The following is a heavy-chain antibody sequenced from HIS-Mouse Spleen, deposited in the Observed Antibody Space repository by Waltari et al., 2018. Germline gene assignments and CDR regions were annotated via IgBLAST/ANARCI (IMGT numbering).Heavy chain of an antibody. V-gene: IGHV1-69*04. Sequence: QVQLVQSGAEVKKPGSSVKVSCKASGGPFRSYAISWVRRAPGQGLEGMGRIIPILGIANYAQKFQGRVTITADKSTSTAYMELSSLRSEDTAVYYCARCSPVVPAASSLDYWGQGTLVTVSS. D-gene: IGHD2-2*01. CDR3: ARCSPVVPAASSLDY. J-gene: IGHJ4*02. CDR1: GGPFRSYA. CDR2: IIPILGIA.